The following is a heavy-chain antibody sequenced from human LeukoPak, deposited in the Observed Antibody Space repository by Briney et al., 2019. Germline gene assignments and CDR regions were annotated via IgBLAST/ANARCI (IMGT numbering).Heavy chain of an antibody. Sequence: PGGSLRLSCVASGFTFSSYGMHWVRQAPGKGPEWVAVISYDGNTEYYADSVKGRFTISRDNSKNTLYLQMNSLRAEDTAVYYCAKDLCSSTSCYSSDYWGQGTLVTVSS. CDR2: ISYDGNTE. V-gene: IGHV3-30*18. CDR1: GFTFSSYG. D-gene: IGHD2-2*01. CDR3: AKDLCSSTSCYSSDY. J-gene: IGHJ4*02.